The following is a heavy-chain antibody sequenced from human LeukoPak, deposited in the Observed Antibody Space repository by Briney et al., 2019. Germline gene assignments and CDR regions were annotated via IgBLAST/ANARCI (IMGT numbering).Heavy chain of an antibody. CDR2: IYYSGST. J-gene: IGHJ3*02. V-gene: IGHV4-34*01. CDR3: ARDWGGSYRDAFDI. D-gene: IGHD1-26*01. CDR1: GGSFSTNY. Sequence: SETLSLTCAVYGGSFSTNYWSWIRQPPGKGLEWIGSIYYSGSTYYNPSLKSRVTISVDTSKNQFSLKLSSVTAADTAVYYCARDWGGSYRDAFDIWGQGTMVTVSS.